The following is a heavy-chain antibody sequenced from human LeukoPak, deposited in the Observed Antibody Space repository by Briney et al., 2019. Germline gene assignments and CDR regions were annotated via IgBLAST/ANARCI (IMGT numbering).Heavy chain of an antibody. J-gene: IGHJ4*02. D-gene: IGHD5-18*01. CDR2: IKQDGSDK. Sequence: GGSLRLSCAASGFTFSSYAMSWVRQAPGKGLEGVANIKQDGSDKNYVDSVKGRFTISRENAKNSLYLEMNSLRVEDTAVYYCAKPAQTRGYSYGPPDYWGQGTLVTVSS. V-gene: IGHV3-7*03. CDR3: AKPAQTRGYSYGPPDY. CDR1: GFTFSSYA.